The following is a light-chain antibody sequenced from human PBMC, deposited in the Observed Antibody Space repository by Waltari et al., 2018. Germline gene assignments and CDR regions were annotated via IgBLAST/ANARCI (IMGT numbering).Light chain of an antibody. CDR3: QQRNWWPTT. CDR1: QSVDIY. V-gene: IGKV3-11*01. CDR2: DAS. Sequence: DIVLTQSPATLSLSPGERGTLSCRASQSVDIYLAWYQQKPGQAPRLLIYDASKRATDIPARFSGSGSGTDFTLTINSLEPDDVAVYFCQQRNWWPTTFGGGTKVEIK. J-gene: IGKJ4*01.